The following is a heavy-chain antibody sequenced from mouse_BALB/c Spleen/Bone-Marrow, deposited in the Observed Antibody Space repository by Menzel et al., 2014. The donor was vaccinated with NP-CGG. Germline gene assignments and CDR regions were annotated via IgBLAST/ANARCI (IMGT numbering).Heavy chain of an antibody. J-gene: IGHJ4*01. Sequence: QVQLKESGPGLVAPSQSLSITCTVSGFSLTNYGVHWVRQPPGKGLEWLGVIWAGGSTNYNSALMSRLSISKDNPKSQVFLKMNSLQTDYTAMYYCARPYYGLYAMDYWGQGTSVTVSS. D-gene: IGHD1-2*01. CDR3: ARPYYGLYAMDY. CDR2: IWAGGST. CDR1: GFSLTNYG. V-gene: IGHV2-9*02.